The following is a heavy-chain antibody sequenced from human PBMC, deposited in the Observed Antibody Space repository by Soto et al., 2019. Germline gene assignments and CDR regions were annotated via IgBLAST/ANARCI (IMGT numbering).Heavy chain of an antibody. J-gene: IGHJ4*02. CDR2: ISGSGGST. V-gene: IGHV3-23*01. CDR1: GFTFSSYA. Sequence: EVQLLESGGGLVQPGGSLRLSCAASGFTFSSYAMSWVRQAPGKGLEWVSAISGSGGSTYYADSVKGRFTISRDNSKNTLYLHMNSLRAEDTAVYYCAKMQPCTSHCPRPIDYWGQGTLVTVSS. D-gene: IGHD2-2*01. CDR3: AKMQPCTSHCPRPIDY.